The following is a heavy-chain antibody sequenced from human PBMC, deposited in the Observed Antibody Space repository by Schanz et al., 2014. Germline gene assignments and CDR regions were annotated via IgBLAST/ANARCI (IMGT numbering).Heavy chain of an antibody. CDR1: GFNFNTYA. Sequence: EVQLLESGGGLAQPGGSLRLACAASGFNFNTYAMSWVRQAPGKGLEWVSGLTEGGGGTYYTDAVKGRFTISRDSSKNTLYLQMNNLRAEDTAVYYCARLDSSSWYPRYWGQGTLVTVSS. CDR2: LTEGGGGT. D-gene: IGHD6-13*01. J-gene: IGHJ4*02. V-gene: IGHV3-23*01. CDR3: ARLDSSSWYPRY.